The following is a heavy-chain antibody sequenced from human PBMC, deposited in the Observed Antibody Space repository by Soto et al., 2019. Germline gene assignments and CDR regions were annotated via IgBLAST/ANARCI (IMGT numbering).Heavy chain of an antibody. CDR1: GFTFSTYS. Sequence: EVQLVESGGGLVQPGGSLRLSCAGSGFTFSTYSMDWVRQAPGKGLEWILYISGSGGTIYYADSVKGRFTVSRDNAKNSLYLQMSSLRDEDTAVYYCVRDAGSLGYWGQGTLVTVSS. V-gene: IGHV3-48*02. J-gene: IGHJ4*02. CDR2: ISGSGGTI. CDR3: VRDAGSLGY.